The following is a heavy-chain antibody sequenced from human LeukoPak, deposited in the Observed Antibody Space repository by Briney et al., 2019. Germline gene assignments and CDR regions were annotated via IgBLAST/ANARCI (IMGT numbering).Heavy chain of an antibody. CDR2: INPNSSDT. V-gene: IGHV1-2*02. CDR3: ATQRGSYLWGTDFDY. D-gene: IGHD3-16*01. J-gene: IGHJ4*02. Sequence: GASVKVSCKASGYTFTGYYMHWVRQAPGQGLEWMGWINPNSSDTKYSQKFQGRVTMTRDTSIRTAYMELTRLRADDTAVYYCATQRGSYLWGTDFDYWGQGTLVTVSS. CDR1: GYTFTGYY.